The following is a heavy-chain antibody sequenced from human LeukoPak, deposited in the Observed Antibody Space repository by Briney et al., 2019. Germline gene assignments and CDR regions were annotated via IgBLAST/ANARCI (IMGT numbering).Heavy chain of an antibody. CDR1: GFSISTYW. J-gene: IGHJ4*02. Sequence: PGGSLRLSCAASGFSISTYWMHWVRQAPGKGLVWVSRINSDGSTTSYADSVKGRFTISRDNAKNTLYLQMNSLRAEDTAVYYCARMTYSGTYYYFDYWGQGTLVTVSS. CDR2: INSDGSTT. D-gene: IGHD1-26*01. V-gene: IGHV3-74*01. CDR3: ARMTYSGTYYYFDY.